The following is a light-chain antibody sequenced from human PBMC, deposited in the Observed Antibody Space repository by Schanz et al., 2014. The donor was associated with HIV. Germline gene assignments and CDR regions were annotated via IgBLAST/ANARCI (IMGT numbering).Light chain of an antibody. CDR2: RNN. CDR1: SSNIGTNF. CDR3: QSYDSGLSGIL. Sequence: QSVLTQPPSASGPPGQRVTISCSGSSSNIGTNFVYWYQQFPGRAPDLLIYRNNQRPSGIPDRFSGSKSGTSASLTIRGLRSEDEADYYCQSYDSGLSGILFGGGTKLTVL. V-gene: IGLV1-47*01. J-gene: IGLJ2*01.